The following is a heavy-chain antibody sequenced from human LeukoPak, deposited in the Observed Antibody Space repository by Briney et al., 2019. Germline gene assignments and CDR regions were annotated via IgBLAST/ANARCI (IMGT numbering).Heavy chain of an antibody. J-gene: IGHJ4*02. CDR3: ARWSYHFDY. CDR1: GGSFSGYY. V-gene: IGHV4-34*01. Sequence: SEALSLTCAVYGGSFSGYYWSWIRQPPGKGLEWIGEINHSGSTNYNPSLKSRVTISVDTSKNQFSLKLSSVTAADTAVYYCARWSYHFDYWGQGTLVTVSS. CDR2: INHSGST. D-gene: IGHD1-26*01.